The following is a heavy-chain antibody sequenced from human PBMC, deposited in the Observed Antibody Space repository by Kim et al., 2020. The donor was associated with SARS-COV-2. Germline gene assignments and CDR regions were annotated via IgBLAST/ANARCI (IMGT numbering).Heavy chain of an antibody. CDR2: ITKSSTTI. CDR3: VRDRMGGAFDI. CDR1: GFTFSAYD. Sequence: GGSLRLSCATSGFTFSAYDMNWVRQAPGKGLEWLSFITKSSTTIYYADSVEGRFTISRDNAKNSLFLQMNSLRDEDTALYYCVRDRMGGAFDILGQGTVV. V-gene: IGHV3-48*02. J-gene: IGHJ3*02. D-gene: IGHD3-16*01.